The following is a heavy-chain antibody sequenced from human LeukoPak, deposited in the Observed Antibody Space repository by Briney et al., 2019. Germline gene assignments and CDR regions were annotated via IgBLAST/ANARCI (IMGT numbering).Heavy chain of an antibody. D-gene: IGHD2-15*01. V-gene: IGHV1-46*01. Sequence: ASVKVSCKASGYTFTGYYMHWVRQAPGQGLEWMGIINPSGGSTSYAQKFQGRVTMTRDTSTSTVYMELSSLRSEDTAVYYCARCLGRGYCSGGSCYPRADYYGMDVWGQGTTVTVSS. J-gene: IGHJ6*02. CDR2: INPSGGST. CDR3: ARCLGRGYCSGGSCYPRADYYGMDV. CDR1: GYTFTGYY.